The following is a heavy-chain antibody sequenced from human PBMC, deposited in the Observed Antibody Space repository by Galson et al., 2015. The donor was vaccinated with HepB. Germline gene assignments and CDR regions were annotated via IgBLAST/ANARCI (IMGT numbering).Heavy chain of an antibody. D-gene: IGHD6-19*01. CDR2: ISYDGSNK. J-gene: IGHJ3*02. CDR3: ARERRQWLGNGGAFDI. V-gene: IGHV3-30*04. Sequence: SLRLSCAASGFTFSSYAMHWVRQAPGEGLEWVAVISYDGSNKYYADSVKGRFTISRDNSKNTLYLQMNSLRAEDTAVYYCARERRQWLGNGGAFDIWGQGTMVTVSS. CDR1: GFTFSSYA.